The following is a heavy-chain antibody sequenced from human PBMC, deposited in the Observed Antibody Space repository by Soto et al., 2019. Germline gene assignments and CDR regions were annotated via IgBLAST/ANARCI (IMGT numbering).Heavy chain of an antibody. D-gene: IGHD2-15*01. J-gene: IGHJ1*01. V-gene: IGHV3-23*01. CDR1: GFTFSNYG. CDR3: AKDSPVGVPLLRDLHD. Sequence: GSLRLSCAASGFTFSNYGMSWVRQAPGKGLEWVSVISGSGGSTYYADSVKGRFTLSRDNSKNTVYLQMNSLRAEDTAVYYCAKDSPVGVPLLRDLHDWGQGTLVTVSS. CDR2: ISGSGGST.